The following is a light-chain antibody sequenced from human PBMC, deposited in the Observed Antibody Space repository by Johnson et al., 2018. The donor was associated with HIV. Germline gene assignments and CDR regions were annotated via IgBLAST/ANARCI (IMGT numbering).Light chain of an antibody. CDR3: GTWDSSLKGV. V-gene: IGLV1-51*02. J-gene: IGLJ1*01. Sequence: SAAPGQKVTISCSGSSSNIGNNYVSWYQQLPGTAPKLLIYENNKRPSGIPDRFSGSKSGTSATLGITGLQTGDEADYYCGTWDSSLKGVFGTGTKVTVL. CDR2: ENN. CDR1: SSNIGNNY.